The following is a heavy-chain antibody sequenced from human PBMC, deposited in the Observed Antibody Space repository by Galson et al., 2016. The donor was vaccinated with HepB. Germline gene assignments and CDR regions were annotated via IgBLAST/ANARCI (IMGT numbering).Heavy chain of an antibody. V-gene: IGHV4-4*02. CDR1: ADSISNSHW. D-gene: IGHD3-22*01. CDR2: IYHSGST. J-gene: IGHJ3*01. CDR3: ARREWLLLVNGFDF. Sequence: SETLSPTCAVSADSISNSHWWSWVRQPPGKGLEWIGEIYHSGSTNYNPSLTSPVILSVDKSKNHFSLILTSVTAADTAVYFCARREWLLLVNGFDFWGQGTLVTVSS.